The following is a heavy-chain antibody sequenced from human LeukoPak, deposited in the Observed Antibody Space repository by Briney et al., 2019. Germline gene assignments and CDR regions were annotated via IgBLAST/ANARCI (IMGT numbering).Heavy chain of an antibody. CDR3: AGLSGPYRSSTSCYNWFDP. CDR1: GYSFTSYW. V-gene: IGHV5-51*01. CDR2: IYPGDSET. D-gene: IGHD2-2*01. J-gene: IGHJ5*02. Sequence: KVGESLKISCKGSGYSFTSYWIVWVRQMPGKGLEWMGIIYPGDSETRYSPSFQGQVTISADKSIRTAYLQWSSLRASDTAMYYCAGLSGPYRSSTSCYNWFDPWGQGTLVTVSS.